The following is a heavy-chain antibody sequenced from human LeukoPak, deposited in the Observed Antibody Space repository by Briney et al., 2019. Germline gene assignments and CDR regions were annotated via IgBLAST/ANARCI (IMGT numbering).Heavy chain of an antibody. CDR3: ARDPVEWELLLDC. CDR2: MNIDGSEK. V-gene: IGHV3-7*01. D-gene: IGHD1-26*01. CDR1: GFTFSNYW. J-gene: IGHJ4*02. Sequence: GGSLRLSCAASGFTFSNYWMGWVRQVPGKRPEWVANMNIDGSEKYYADSVKGRFTISRDNARNSVYLQMNSLRVEDTAVYYCARDPVEWELLLDCWGQGTLVTVSS.